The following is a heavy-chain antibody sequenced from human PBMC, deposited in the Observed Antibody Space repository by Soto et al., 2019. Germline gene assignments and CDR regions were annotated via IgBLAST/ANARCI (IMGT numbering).Heavy chain of an antibody. D-gene: IGHD3-22*01. CDR1: CCSISSGYY. V-gene: IGHV4-38-2*01. CDR2: IYHSGST. CDR3: AGEVVTMRSVSN. Sequence: PSETLSLTCAVSCCSISSGYYWGWIRQPPGKGLEWIGSIYHSGSTYYNPSLKSRVTISVDTSKNQFSLKLSSVTAADTAVYYCAGEVVTMRSVSNWGQGTLVTVSS. J-gene: IGHJ4*02.